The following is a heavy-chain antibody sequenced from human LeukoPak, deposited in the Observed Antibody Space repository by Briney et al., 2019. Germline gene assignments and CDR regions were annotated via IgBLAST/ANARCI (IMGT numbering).Heavy chain of an antibody. CDR3: ARDLTAASGAFDI. Sequence: PGGSLRLSCAASGFTFSSYWMHWVRQAPGKGLVWVSRVNGDGSSTDNADSVEGRFTISRDNARNSLYLQMNSLRAEDTAVYYCARDLTAASGAFDIWGQGTMVTVSS. J-gene: IGHJ3*02. CDR1: GFTFSSYW. CDR2: VNGDGSST. D-gene: IGHD3-10*01. V-gene: IGHV3-74*01.